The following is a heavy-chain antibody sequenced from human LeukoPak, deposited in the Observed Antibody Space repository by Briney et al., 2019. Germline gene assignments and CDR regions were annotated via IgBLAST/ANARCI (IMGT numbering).Heavy chain of an antibody. CDR1: GFTFSIYW. CDR3: AKETESPFDY. CDR2: INQDGSEK. Sequence: GGSLRLSCAASGFTFSIYWMSWVRQAPGKGLEWVANINQDGSEKYYVDSVEGRFTISKDNAKNSLYLQMNSLRAEDTAVYYCAKETESPFDYWGQGTLVTVSS. J-gene: IGHJ4*02. D-gene: IGHD1-1*01. V-gene: IGHV3-7*01.